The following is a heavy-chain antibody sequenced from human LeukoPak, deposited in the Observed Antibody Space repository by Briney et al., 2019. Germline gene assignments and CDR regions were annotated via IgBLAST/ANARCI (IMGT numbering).Heavy chain of an antibody. D-gene: IGHD7-27*01. CDR3: ARVRPGYYYMDV. CDR2: INIDGSGT. Sequence: GGSLRLSCAASGFTFSSFLMHWVRQAPGKGLVWVSRINIDGSGTTYADSVKGRFTSSRDNAKNTLYLQMNSLRVEDTAVYYCARVRPGYYYMDVWGKGTTVTVSS. CDR1: GFTFSSFL. V-gene: IGHV3-74*01. J-gene: IGHJ6*03.